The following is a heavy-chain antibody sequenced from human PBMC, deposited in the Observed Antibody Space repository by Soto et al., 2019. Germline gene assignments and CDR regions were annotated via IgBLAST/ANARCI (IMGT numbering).Heavy chain of an antibody. J-gene: IGHJ4*02. D-gene: IGHD5-12*01. CDR2: IFWDDDK. CDR3: AHRSRGYAYYFDQ. Sequence: QITLKESGPALVRPTQTLTLTCSFSGFSLTTRGVAVGWIRQPPGKALEWLALIFWDDDKWYSPSLRSRLTITXDXXXXQVVLTXXXXXXXDTATYYCAHRSRGYAYYFDQWGQGTLVTVSS. CDR1: GFSLTTRGVA. V-gene: IGHV2-5*02.